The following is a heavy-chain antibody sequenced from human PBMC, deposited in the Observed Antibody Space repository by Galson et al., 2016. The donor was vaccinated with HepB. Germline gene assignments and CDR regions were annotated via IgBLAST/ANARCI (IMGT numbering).Heavy chain of an antibody. CDR1: GYTFTSYS. CDR3: ARMSLVTDGFDC. CDR2: INPSGGNT. D-gene: IGHD2-21*02. J-gene: IGHJ4*02. Sequence: SVKVSCKASGYTFTSYSIHWVRQAPGQGLEWMTMINPSGGNTSHAHKFQGRVTMTRDTSASTVYMEVNSLRSEDTAVYYCARMSLVTDGFDCWGQGTLVTVSS. V-gene: IGHV1-46*01.